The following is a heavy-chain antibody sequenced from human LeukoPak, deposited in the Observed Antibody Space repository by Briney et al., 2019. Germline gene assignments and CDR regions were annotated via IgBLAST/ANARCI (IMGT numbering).Heavy chain of an antibody. V-gene: IGHV3-11*01. J-gene: IGHJ4*02. CDR1: GFSFSDYY. Sequence: PGGSLRLSCAASGFSFSDYYMSWIRQAPGKGLEWVSYISSSGSPVYYGDSVEGRFTISRDNAENSLYLQMNSLRVEDTAVYYCARGRDYGDSGDYWGQGTLVTVSS. CDR2: ISSSGSPV. CDR3: ARGRDYGDSGDY. D-gene: IGHD4-17*01.